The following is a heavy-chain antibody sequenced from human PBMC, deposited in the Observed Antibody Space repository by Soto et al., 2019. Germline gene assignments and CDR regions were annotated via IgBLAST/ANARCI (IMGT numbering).Heavy chain of an antibody. Sequence: GGSLRLSCASSGFTFSSYAMHWVRQAPGKGLEWVALISYDGSDKYYADSVKGRFTISRDNSKNTLYLQMNSLRAEDTAVYYCARHPERIAEIGWFDPWGQGTLVTVS. CDR1: GFTFSSYA. V-gene: IGHV3-30-3*01. J-gene: IGHJ5*02. CDR2: ISYDGSDK. D-gene: IGHD6-13*01. CDR3: ARHPERIAEIGWFDP.